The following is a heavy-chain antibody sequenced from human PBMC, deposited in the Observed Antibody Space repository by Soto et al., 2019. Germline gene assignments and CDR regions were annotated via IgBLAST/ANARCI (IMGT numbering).Heavy chain of an antibody. D-gene: IGHD5-18*01. CDR3: ARAPYSYGSYYFDS. CDR1: GASISSGAYY. J-gene: IGHJ4*02. Sequence: SETLSLTCTPSGASISSGAYYWSWIRQPQGTGLECIGYIYYSGTTYYTPSIRSRVTMSVDTSKNQFSLKLSSVTAADTAVYFCARAPYSYGSYYFDSWGQGALVTVSS. V-gene: IGHV4-30-4*01. CDR2: IYYSGTT.